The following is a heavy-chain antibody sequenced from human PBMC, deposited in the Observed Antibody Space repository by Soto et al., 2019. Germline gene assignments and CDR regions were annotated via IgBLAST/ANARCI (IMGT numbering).Heavy chain of an antibody. J-gene: IGHJ6*04. D-gene: IGHD3-10*01. CDR2: FDPEDGET. CDR1: GYTLTELS. Sequence: ASVKVSCKVSGYTLTELSMHWVRQAPGKGLEWMGGFDPEDGETIYAQKFQGRVTMTEDTSTDTAYMELSSLRSEDTAVYYCATVGGRGDATYYYYGMDVWGKGTTVTVHS. CDR3: ATVGGRGDATYYYYGMDV. V-gene: IGHV1-24*01.